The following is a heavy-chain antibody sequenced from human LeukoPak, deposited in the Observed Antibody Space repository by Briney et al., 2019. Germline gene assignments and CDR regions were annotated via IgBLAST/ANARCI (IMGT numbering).Heavy chain of an antibody. D-gene: IGHD6-19*01. CDR2: ISSGSGYI. V-gene: IGHV3-21*01. J-gene: IGHJ4*02. CDR3: ARGPHLPRIAVAGPFDY. Sequence: GGSLRLSCAASGFTFSSYSMNWVRQAPGKGLEWVSYISSGSGYISYADSVKGRFIISRDNAKNSLYLQMNSLRGEDTAVYYCARGPHLPRIAVAGPFDYWGQGTLVTVSS. CDR1: GFTFSSYS.